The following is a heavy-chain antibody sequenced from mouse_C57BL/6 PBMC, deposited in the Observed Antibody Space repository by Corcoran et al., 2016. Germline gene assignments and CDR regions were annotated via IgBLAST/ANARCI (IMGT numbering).Heavy chain of an antibody. CDR3: ASITTVVADY. Sequence: QIQLVQSGPELKKPGETVKISCKASGYTFTTYGMSWVKQAPGKGLKWMGWINTYSGVPTYADDFKGRFAFSLETSASTAYLQINNLKNEDTATYFCASITTVVADYWGQGTTLTVSS. D-gene: IGHD1-1*01. CDR1: GYTFTTYG. J-gene: IGHJ2*01. V-gene: IGHV9-3*01. CDR2: INTYSGVP.